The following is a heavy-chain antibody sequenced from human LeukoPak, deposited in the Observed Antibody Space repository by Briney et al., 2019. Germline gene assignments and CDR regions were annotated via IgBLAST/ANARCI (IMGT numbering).Heavy chain of an antibody. CDR1: GYTFTGSY. V-gene: IGHV1-2*02. CDR2: INPNSGGT. Sequence: ASVKVSCKASGYTFTGSYMHWVRQAPGQGLEWMGWINPNSGGTNYAQKFQGRVTMTRDTSISTAYMELSRLRSDDTAVYYCAREGVNYDILTGYYLDAFDIWGQGTMVTVSS. D-gene: IGHD3-9*01. J-gene: IGHJ3*02. CDR3: AREGVNYDILTGYYLDAFDI.